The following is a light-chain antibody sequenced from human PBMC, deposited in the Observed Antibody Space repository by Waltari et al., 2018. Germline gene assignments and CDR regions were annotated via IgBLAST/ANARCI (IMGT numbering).Light chain of an antibody. CDR3: QQYNSYSGT. V-gene: IGKV1-5*03. CDR1: QSISSW. Sequence: DIQMTQSPSTLSASVGDRVTITCRASQSISSWLDWYQQKPGKAPKLLIYKASSLESGVPSRFSGSGSGTEFTLTISSLQPDDFATYYCQQYNSYSGTFGQGTKVEIK. J-gene: IGKJ1*01. CDR2: KAS.